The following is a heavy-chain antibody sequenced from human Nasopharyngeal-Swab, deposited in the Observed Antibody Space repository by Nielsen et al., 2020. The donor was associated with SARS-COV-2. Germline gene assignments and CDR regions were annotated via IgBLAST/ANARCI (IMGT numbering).Heavy chain of an antibody. CDR3: ARVSYDSSGYYWDY. Sequence: SETLSLTCTVAGASINSANSYWSWIRQHPGKDLEWIGNIYYTGSTNSNPSLKSRVTMSVDASKNQFSLKLSSVVAADTAVYYCARVSYDSSGYYWDYWGQGTLVTVSS. J-gene: IGHJ4*02. CDR1: GASINSANSY. V-gene: IGHV4-31*03. CDR2: IYYTGST. D-gene: IGHD3-22*01.